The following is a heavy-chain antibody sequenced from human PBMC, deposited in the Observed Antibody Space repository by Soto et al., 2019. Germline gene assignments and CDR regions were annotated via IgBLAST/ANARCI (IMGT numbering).Heavy chain of an antibody. CDR2: ISGSGGST. J-gene: IGHJ4*02. V-gene: IGHV3-23*01. Sequence: GGSLRLSCAASGFTFSSYAMSWVRQAPGKGLEWVSAISGSGGSTYYADSVKGRFTISRDNSKNTLYLQMNGLRAEDTAVYYCAKDQYLYSDIHWGQGTLVTVSS. CDR1: GFTFSSYA. CDR3: AKDQYLYSDIH. D-gene: IGHD4-17*01.